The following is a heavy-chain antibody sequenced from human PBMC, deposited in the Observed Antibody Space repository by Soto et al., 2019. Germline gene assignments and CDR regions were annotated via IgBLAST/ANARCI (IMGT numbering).Heavy chain of an antibody. D-gene: IGHD3-10*01. Sequence: EAQLVESGGGLVQPGGSLRLSCAASGFTFSRYWMHWVRQDAGKGLMWVSRISNDGTITTYADSVKGRFTISRDNAKNTVDLQMNSLRTEDSGVYYCGTDLSRSVDSWGQGTLVTVSS. J-gene: IGHJ5*01. CDR1: GFTFSRYW. CDR2: ISNDGTIT. V-gene: IGHV3-74*01. CDR3: GTDLSRSVDS.